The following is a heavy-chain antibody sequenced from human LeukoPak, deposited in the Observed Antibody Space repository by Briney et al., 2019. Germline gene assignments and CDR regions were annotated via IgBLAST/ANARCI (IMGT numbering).Heavy chain of an antibody. D-gene: IGHD6-13*01. CDR3: ARARKKQQLLSWFDP. CDR1: GGSISIGYYY. V-gene: IGHV4-39*01. Sequence: SETLSLTCTVSGGSISIGYYYWGWIRQPPGKGLEWIGSIFYTDTTYNNPSLKSRVTISVDPSKNQFSLKLSSVTAADTAVYYCARARKKQQLLSWFDPWGQGTLVTVSS. J-gene: IGHJ5*02. CDR2: IFYTDTT.